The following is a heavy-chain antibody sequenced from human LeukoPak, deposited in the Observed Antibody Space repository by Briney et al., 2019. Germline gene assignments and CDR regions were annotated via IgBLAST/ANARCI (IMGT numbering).Heavy chain of an antibody. V-gene: IGHV3-23*01. D-gene: IGHD6-13*01. Sequence: GGSLRLSCAASGFTFSSYAMSWVRQAPGKGLEWVPAISGSGGSTYYADSVKGRFTISRDNSKNTLYLQMNSLRAEDTAVYYCAKDNKGIAAAGSDAFDIWGQGTMVTVSS. CDR1: GFTFSSYA. CDR3: AKDNKGIAAAGSDAFDI. J-gene: IGHJ3*02. CDR2: ISGSGGST.